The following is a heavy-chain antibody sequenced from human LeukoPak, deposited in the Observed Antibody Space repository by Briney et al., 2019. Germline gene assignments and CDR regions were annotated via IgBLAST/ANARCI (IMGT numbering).Heavy chain of an antibody. Sequence: GGSLRLSCAASGFSFSSYAMTWARQAPVKGLEWVSAISGDGTRTYYADSVKGRFTISRDNSKNTLYLEMSSLRVEDTAIYYCAKWPEGAMDYFDYWGQGTLVTVSS. CDR3: AKWPEGAMDYFDY. CDR2: ISGDGTRT. V-gene: IGHV3-23*01. J-gene: IGHJ4*02. D-gene: IGHD3-16*01. CDR1: GFSFSSYA.